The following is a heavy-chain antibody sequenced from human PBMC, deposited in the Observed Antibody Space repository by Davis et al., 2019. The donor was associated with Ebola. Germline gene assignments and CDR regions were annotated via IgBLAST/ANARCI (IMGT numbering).Heavy chain of an antibody. V-gene: IGHV1-8*01. Sequence: ASVKVSCKASGYTFTSYDINWVRQATGQGLEWMGWMNPNSGNTGYAQKFQGRVTMTRNTSISTAYMELSSLRSEDTAVYYCARGGEYGDLYYYGMDVWGQGTTVTVSS. D-gene: IGHD4-17*01. CDR2: MNPNSGNT. CDR1: GYTFTSYD. CDR3: ARGGEYGDLYYYGMDV. J-gene: IGHJ6*02.